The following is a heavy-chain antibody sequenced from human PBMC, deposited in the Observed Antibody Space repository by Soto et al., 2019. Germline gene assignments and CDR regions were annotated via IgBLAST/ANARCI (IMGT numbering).Heavy chain of an antibody. D-gene: IGHD3-10*01. Sequence: SETLSLTCAVYGGSFSGYYWSWIRQPPGKGLEWIGEINHSGSTNYNPSLKSRVTISVDASKNQFSLKLSSVTAADTAVYYCATLYYYGSGSYYNVYFDYWGQGTLVTVS. J-gene: IGHJ4*02. V-gene: IGHV4-34*01. CDR2: INHSGST. CDR3: ATLYYYGSGSYYNVYFDY. CDR1: GGSFSGYY.